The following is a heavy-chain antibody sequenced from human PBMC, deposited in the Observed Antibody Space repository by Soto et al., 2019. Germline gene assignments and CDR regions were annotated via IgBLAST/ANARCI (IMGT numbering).Heavy chain of an antibody. J-gene: IGHJ4*02. D-gene: IGHD3-3*01. CDR2: IHHSGST. Sequence: SETLSLTCALYGGPFDGYYWSWIRQSPGKGLEWIGEIHHSGSTKYNPSLKSRVSLSVDTSTKQFSLKMTSMTAADRGVYYCARGVDSWSGYLFWGQGTRVAVSS. CDR1: GGPFDGYY. CDR3: ARGVDSWSGYLF. V-gene: IGHV4-34*01.